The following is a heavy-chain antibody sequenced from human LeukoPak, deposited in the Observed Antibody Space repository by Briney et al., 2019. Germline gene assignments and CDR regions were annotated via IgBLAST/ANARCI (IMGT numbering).Heavy chain of an antibody. CDR1: GGSFSGYY. CDR3: AREMRSHWFDP. V-gene: IGHV4-34*01. J-gene: IGHJ5*02. Sequence: SETLSLTCAVYGGSFSGYYWSWIRQPPGKGLEWIGEINHSGSTYYNPSLKSRVTISVDRSKNQFSLKLSSVTAADTAVYYCAREMRSHWFDPWGQGTLVTVSS. CDR2: INHSGST. D-gene: IGHD1-26*01.